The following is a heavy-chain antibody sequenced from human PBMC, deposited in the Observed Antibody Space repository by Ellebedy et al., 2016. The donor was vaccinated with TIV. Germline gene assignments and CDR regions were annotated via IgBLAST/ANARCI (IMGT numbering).Heavy chain of an antibody. D-gene: IGHD3-9*01. Sequence: PGGSLRLSCEASGFTLSGYWMHWVCQVPGKGLVWVARISTDGSSASYADSVEGRFTISRDNAKKTLYLEMTGLRVEDTAVYYCARESVRYFDWDYWGQGTLVTV. J-gene: IGHJ4*02. CDR1: GFTLSGYW. CDR3: ARESVRYFDWDY. V-gene: IGHV3-74*01. CDR2: ISTDGSSA.